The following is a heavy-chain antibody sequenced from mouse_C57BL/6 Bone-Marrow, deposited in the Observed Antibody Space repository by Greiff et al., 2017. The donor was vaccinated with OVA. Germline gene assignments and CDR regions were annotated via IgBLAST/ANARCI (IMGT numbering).Heavy chain of an antibody. V-gene: IGHV1-81*01. CDR3: ARWDGNYPVWFAY. J-gene: IGHJ3*01. D-gene: IGHD2-1*01. CDR1: GYTFTSYG. Sequence: QVQLQQSGAELARPGASVKLSCKASGYTFTSYGISWVKQRTGQGLEWIGEIYPRSGNTYYNEKFKGKATLTADKSSSTAYMELRSLTSEDSAVYFCARWDGNYPVWFAYWGQGTLVTVSA. CDR2: IYPRSGNT.